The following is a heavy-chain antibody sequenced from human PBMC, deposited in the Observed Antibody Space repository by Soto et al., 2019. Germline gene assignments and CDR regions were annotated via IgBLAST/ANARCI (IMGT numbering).Heavy chain of an antibody. CDR3: ARGSGAHYNSGTLRD. Sequence: QVQVVESGGGVVQPGRSLRLSCAASGFTFSDYTMHWVRQAPGKGLEWVAALSHDGINDYYADSVKGQFTISRDNSKNTVYLQMNGLGPQHTDVYYCARGSGAHYNSGTLRDWGQGTLVIVSS. D-gene: IGHD3-10*01. J-gene: IGHJ4*02. CDR2: LSHDGIND. CDR1: GFTFSDYT. V-gene: IGHV3-30-3*01.